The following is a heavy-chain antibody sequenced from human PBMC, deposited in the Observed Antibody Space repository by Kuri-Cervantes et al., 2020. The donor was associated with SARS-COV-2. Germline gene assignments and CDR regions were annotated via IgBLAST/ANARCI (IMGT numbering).Heavy chain of an antibody. CDR1: GGSISRYY. CDR2: IYYSGST. Sequence: ESLKISCTVSGGSISRYYWSWIRQPPGKGLEWIGYIYYSGSTNYNPSLKSRVTISVDTSKNRFSLKLTSVTAADTAVYYCARGTGDLDQWGQGTLVTVSS. CDR3: ARGTGDLDQ. V-gene: IGHV4-59*08. D-gene: IGHD7-27*01. J-gene: IGHJ5*02.